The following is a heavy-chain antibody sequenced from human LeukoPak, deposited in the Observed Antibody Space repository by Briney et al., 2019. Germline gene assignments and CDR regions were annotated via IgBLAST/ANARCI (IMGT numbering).Heavy chain of an antibody. CDR2: IYLSGNT. CDR1: DHSISSGYY. Sequence: SETLSLTCAVSDHSISSGYYWGWIRQPPGKGLEWIGSIYLSGNTYYNPSLKSRVTISLDTSKNQFSLQLSSVTAADTAVYYCTCDPNWVFDNWGQGTLVTVSS. V-gene: IGHV4-38-2*01. D-gene: IGHD7-27*01. J-gene: IGHJ4*02. CDR3: TCDPNWVFDN.